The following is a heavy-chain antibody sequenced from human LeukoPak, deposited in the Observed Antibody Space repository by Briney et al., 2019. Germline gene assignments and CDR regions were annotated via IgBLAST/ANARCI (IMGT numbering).Heavy chain of an antibody. D-gene: IGHD3-10*01. V-gene: IGHV3-48*04. CDR1: GFTFSSYS. J-gene: IGHJ3*02. Sequence: GGSLRLSCAASGFTFSSYSMNWVRQAPGKGLEWVSYISSSSSTIYYADSVKGRFTISRDNAKNSLYLQMNSLRAEDTAVYYCARAYGSENYNAFDIWGQGTMVTVSS. CDR2: ISSSSSTI. CDR3: ARAYGSENYNAFDI.